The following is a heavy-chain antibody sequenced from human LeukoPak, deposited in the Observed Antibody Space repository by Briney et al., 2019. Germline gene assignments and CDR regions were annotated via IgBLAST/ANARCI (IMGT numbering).Heavy chain of an antibody. Sequence: GASVKVSCKASGYTFTSYDINWVRQATGQGLEGMGWMNPNSGNTGYAHKFQGRVTMTRNTSMSTAYMELSSLRSEDTAVYYCARVDSSGWYRDAFDIWGQGTMVTVSS. CDR3: ARVDSSGWYRDAFDI. CDR2: MNPNSGNT. D-gene: IGHD6-19*01. V-gene: IGHV1-8*01. CDR1: GYTFTSYD. J-gene: IGHJ3*02.